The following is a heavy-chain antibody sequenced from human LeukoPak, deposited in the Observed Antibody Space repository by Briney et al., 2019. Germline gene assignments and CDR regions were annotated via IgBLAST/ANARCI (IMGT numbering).Heavy chain of an antibody. Sequence: SETLSLTCTVSGASISSGAYYWSWIRQSPGKGLEYIGYMSHYGSTYYNPSLKSRVSISVDRSKNQFSLNLNSATAADTAVYYCAREGATYGGYDPWGQGTLVTVSS. D-gene: IGHD4-23*01. CDR3: AREGATYGGYDP. CDR2: MSHYGST. J-gene: IGHJ5*02. CDR1: GASISSGAYY. V-gene: IGHV4-30-2*06.